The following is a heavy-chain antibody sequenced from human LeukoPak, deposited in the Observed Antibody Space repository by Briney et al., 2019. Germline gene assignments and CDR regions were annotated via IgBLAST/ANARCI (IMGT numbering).Heavy chain of an antibody. CDR2: IIPILGIA. J-gene: IGHJ6*03. D-gene: IGHD2-2*01. Sequence: SVKVYCKASGGTFSSYTISWVRQAPGQGLEWMGRIIPILGIANYAQKFQGRVTTTADKSTSTAYMELSSLRSEDTAVYYCAIVVVPANMDVWGKGTTVTVSS. V-gene: IGHV1-69*02. CDR3: AIVVVPANMDV. CDR1: GGTFSSYT.